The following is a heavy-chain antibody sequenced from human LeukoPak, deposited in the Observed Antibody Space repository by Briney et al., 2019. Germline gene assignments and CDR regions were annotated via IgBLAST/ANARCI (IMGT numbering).Heavy chain of an antibody. CDR3: AKDKKGIAVATGGYFDY. Sequence: GGSLRLSCAASGFTFSSYAMIWVRQAPGKGLEWVPGIRGSGGSTYYANSVKGRFTISRDHSKHTLYLQMNSLRAEDRAVYYCAKDKKGIAVATGGYFDYWGQGPLVTVSS. CDR2: IRGSGGST. CDR1: GFTFSSYA. J-gene: IGHJ4*02. D-gene: IGHD6-19*01. V-gene: IGHV3-23*01.